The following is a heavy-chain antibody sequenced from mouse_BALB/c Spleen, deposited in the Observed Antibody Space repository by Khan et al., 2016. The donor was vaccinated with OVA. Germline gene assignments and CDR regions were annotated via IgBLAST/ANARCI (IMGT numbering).Heavy chain of an antibody. CDR2: IYPGSGNT. CDR3: ARMDTTSLDY. V-gene: IGHV1-77*01. J-gene: IGHJ2*01. CDR1: GYTFTDYY. D-gene: IGHD2-3*01. Sequence: QVQLQQSGTELARPGASVKLSCKASGYTFTDYYITWVKQRTGQGLEWIGEIYPGSGNTYYNEKFKGKATLTADKSSNTAYMQLSSLTSEDSAVYFCARMDTTSLDYWCQGTTLTVSS.